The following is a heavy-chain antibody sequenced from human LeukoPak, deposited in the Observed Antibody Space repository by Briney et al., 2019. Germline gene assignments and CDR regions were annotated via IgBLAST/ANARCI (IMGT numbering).Heavy chain of an antibody. J-gene: IGHJ6*03. CDR2: IRSKAYGGTT. V-gene: IGHV3-49*03. CDR1: GFTFGDYA. CDR3: TREWNPFWSSYYTGDYYYYMDV. Sequence: GRSLRLSCTASGFTFGDYAMSWFRQAPGKGLEWVGFIRSKAYGGTTEYAASVKGRFTISRDDSKSIAYLQMNSLKTEDTAVYYCTREWNPFWSSYYTGDYYYYMDVWGKGTTVTVSS. D-gene: IGHD3-3*01.